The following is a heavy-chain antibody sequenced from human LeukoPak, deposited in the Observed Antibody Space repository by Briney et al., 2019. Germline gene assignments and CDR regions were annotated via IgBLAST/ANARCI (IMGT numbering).Heavy chain of an antibody. V-gene: IGHV4-34*01. CDR1: GGSFSGYY. Sequence: SETLSLTCGVYGGSFSGYYWSWIRQPPGKGLEWIGEINYSGSTNYNPSLKSRVTVSIDMSKNQFSLKLSSVTAADTAVYYCARRRSLGGPIEYWGQGTLVTVSS. J-gene: IGHJ4*02. D-gene: IGHD3-16*01. CDR2: INYSGST. CDR3: ARRRSLGGPIEY.